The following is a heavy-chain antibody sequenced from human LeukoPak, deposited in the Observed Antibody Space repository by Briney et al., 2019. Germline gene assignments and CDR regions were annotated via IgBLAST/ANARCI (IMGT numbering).Heavy chain of an antibody. D-gene: IGHD3-10*01. J-gene: IGHJ3*02. Sequence: SETLSLTCTVSGGSISSGDYYWSWIRQPPGKGLEWIGYIYYSGGTYYNPSLKSRVTISVDTSKNQFSLKLSSVTAADTAVYYCARGRDYYGSDPAAFDIWGQGTMVTVSS. CDR2: IYYSGGT. CDR3: ARGRDYYGSDPAAFDI. CDR1: GGSISSGDYY. V-gene: IGHV4-30-4*08.